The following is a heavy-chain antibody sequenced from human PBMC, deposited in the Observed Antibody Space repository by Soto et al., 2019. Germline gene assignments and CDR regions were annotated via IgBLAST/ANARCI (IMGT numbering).Heavy chain of an antibody. CDR3: AKDAVERESGYYYYYMDV. Sequence: GGSLRLSCAASEFTFSSYGMHWVRQAPGKGLEWVAVISYDGSNKYYADSVKGRFTISRDNSKNTLYLQMNSLRAEDTAVYYCAKDAVERESGYYYYYMDVWGKGTTVTVSS. V-gene: IGHV3-30*18. CDR2: ISYDGSNK. CDR1: EFTFSSYG. J-gene: IGHJ6*03. D-gene: IGHD1-26*01.